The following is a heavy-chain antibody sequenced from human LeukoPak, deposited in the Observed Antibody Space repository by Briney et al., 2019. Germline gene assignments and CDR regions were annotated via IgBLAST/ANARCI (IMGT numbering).Heavy chain of an antibody. Sequence: GGSLRLSCAASGLTFDDYAMHRVRQAPGRGLEWVSGISWNSGSIGYADSVKGRFTISRDNAKTSLYLQMNSLRAEDTALYYCAKDNYYDSSGLFDYWGQGTLVTVSS. D-gene: IGHD3-22*01. CDR1: GLTFDDYA. CDR3: AKDNYYDSSGLFDY. CDR2: ISWNSGSI. V-gene: IGHV3-9*01. J-gene: IGHJ4*02.